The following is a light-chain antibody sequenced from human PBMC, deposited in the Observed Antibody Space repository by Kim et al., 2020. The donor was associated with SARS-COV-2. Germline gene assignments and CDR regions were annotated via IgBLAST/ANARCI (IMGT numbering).Light chain of an antibody. CDR1: QGVSSY. J-gene: IGKJ2*01. Sequence: SLSPGERATLSCRASQGVSSYLAWYQQKPGQAPRLLIYDASNRATGIPARFSGSGPGTDFTLTISSLEPEDFAVYYCQQRSNWPYTFGQGTKLEI. V-gene: IGKV3D-11*01. CDR3: QQRSNWPYT. CDR2: DAS.